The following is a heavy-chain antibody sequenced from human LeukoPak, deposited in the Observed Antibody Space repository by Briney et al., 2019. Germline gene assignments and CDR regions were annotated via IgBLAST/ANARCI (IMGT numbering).Heavy chain of an antibody. CDR2: ISSSSSTI. Sequence: GGSLRLSCAASGFTFSSYSMNWVRQAPGKGLEWVSYISSSSSTIYYADSVKGRFTISRDNAKTSLYLQMSSLRAEDTAVYYCARRDSGSRGFDSWGQGTLVTVSS. D-gene: IGHD3-10*01. CDR3: ARRDSGSRGFDS. J-gene: IGHJ4*02. CDR1: GFTFSSYS. V-gene: IGHV3-48*01.